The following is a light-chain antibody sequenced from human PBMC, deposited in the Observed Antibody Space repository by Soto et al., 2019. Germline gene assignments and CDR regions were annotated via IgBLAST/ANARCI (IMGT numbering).Light chain of an antibody. CDR3: QQRSNWPPLT. CDR2: DAS. Sequence: EIVLTQSPATLSLSPGERATLSCRASQSVSSYLAWYQQKPGQAPRLLIYDASNRATGIPDRFSGSASGTDFTLTISSLEPEDFAVYYCQQRSNWPPLTCGGGTKVEIK. J-gene: IGKJ4*01. CDR1: QSVSSY. V-gene: IGKV3-11*01.